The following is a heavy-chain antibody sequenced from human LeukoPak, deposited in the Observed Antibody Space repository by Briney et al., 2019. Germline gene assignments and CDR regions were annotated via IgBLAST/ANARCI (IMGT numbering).Heavy chain of an antibody. J-gene: IGHJ4*02. CDR1: GGTFSSYA. Sequence: SVKVSCKASGGTFSSYAISWARQAPGQGLEWMGGIIPIFGTANYAQKFQGRVTITADESTSTAYMELSSLRSEDTAVYYCARDYTERRGYYGSGSYYYFDYWGQGTLVTVSS. D-gene: IGHD3-10*01. CDR2: IIPIFGTA. V-gene: IGHV1-69*13. CDR3: ARDYTERRGYYGSGSYYYFDY.